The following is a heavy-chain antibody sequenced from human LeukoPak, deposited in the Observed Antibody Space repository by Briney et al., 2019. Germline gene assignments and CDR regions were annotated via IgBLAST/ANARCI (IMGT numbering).Heavy chain of an antibody. CDR2: ISGSGGST. D-gene: IGHD5-12*01. CDR3: AKGRYSGYDYDFDY. Sequence: GGSLRLSCAASGITVSTNYMSWVRQAPGKGLEWVSAISGSGGSTYYADSVKGRFTISRDNSKNTLYLQMNSLRAEDTAVYYCAKGRYSGYDYDFDYWGQGTLVTVSS. CDR1: GITVSTNY. V-gene: IGHV3-23*01. J-gene: IGHJ4*02.